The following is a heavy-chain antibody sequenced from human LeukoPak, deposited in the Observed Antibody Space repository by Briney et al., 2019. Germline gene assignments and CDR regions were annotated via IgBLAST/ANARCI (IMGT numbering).Heavy chain of an antibody. CDR1: GFTFSEDY. CDR2: ISNSGTIV. CDR3: GRGHWGLDY. Sequence: GGSLRLSCAASGFTFSEDYMTWIRQTPGKGLEWVSFISNSGTIVYYAESVKGRFTISRDNAENSLYLQMNSLRVEDTAVYYCGRGHWGLDYWGQGTLVTVS. J-gene: IGHJ4*02. V-gene: IGHV3-11*04. D-gene: IGHD7-27*01.